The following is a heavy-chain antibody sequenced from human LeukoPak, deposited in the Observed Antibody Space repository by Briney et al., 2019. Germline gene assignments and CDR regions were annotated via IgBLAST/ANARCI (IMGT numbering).Heavy chain of an antibody. CDR3: ARDGDSYGLVDY. D-gene: IGHD5-18*01. CDR2: ISSSSSYI. CDR1: GFTFSSYS. Sequence: PGGSLRLSCAASGFTFSSYSMNWVRQAPGKGLGWVSSISSSSSYIYYADSVKGRFTISRDNARNSLYLQMNSLRAEDTAVYYCARDGDSYGLVDYWGQGTLVTVSS. V-gene: IGHV3-21*01. J-gene: IGHJ4*02.